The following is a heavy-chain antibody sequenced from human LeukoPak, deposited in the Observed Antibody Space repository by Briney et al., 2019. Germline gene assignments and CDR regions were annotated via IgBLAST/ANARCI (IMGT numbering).Heavy chain of an antibody. V-gene: IGHV3-23*01. CDR3: STSFYFDY. CDR1: GFTFGSNA. CDR2: ISGSGGST. D-gene: IGHD2-2*01. Sequence: GGSLRLSCEASGFTFGSNALSWVRQAPGKGLDWVSSISGSGGSTYYADSVKGRFTISRDNSKNTLYLQMNSLRAEDTAIYYCSTSFYFDYWGQGTLDTVSS. J-gene: IGHJ4*02.